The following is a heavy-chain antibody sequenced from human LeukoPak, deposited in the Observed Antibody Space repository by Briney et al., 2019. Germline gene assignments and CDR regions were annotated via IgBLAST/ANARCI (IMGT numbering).Heavy chain of an antibody. D-gene: IGHD3-10*01. CDR1: GFTFDDCA. J-gene: IGHJ4*02. V-gene: IGHV3-9*01. CDR2: ISWNSGSI. Sequence: GRSLRLSCAASGFTFDDCAMHWVRQAPGKGLEWVSGISWNSGSIGYADSVKGRFTISRDNAKNSLYLQMNSLRAEDTALYYCAKDHYYGSESYYTYFDYWGQGTLVTVSS. CDR3: AKDHYYGSESYYTYFDY.